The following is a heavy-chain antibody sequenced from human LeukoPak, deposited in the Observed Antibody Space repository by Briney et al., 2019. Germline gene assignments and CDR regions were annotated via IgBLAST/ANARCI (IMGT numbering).Heavy chain of an antibody. J-gene: IGHJ4*02. Sequence: GGSLRLSCAASGFTFITYDMHWVRQAPGKGLEWVAFIRYDGNNKYYADSVKGRFTISRDNSKNTLYLQMNSLRAEDTALYYCARYRSSWSLDYWGQGTLVIVSS. V-gene: IGHV3-30*02. CDR1: GFTFITYD. CDR3: ARYRSSWSLDY. CDR2: IRYDGNNK. D-gene: IGHD6-13*01.